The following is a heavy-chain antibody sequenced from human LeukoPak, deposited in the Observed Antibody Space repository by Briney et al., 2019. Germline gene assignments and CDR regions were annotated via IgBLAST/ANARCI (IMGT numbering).Heavy chain of an antibody. V-gene: IGHV4-59*01. CDR3: ASQYARSTPFDY. D-gene: IGHD2-8*01. CDR1: GGSISSYY. CDR2: IYYSGST. J-gene: IGHJ4*02. Sequence: RTSETLSLTCTVSGGSISSYYWSWIRQPPGKGLEWIGYIYYSGSTNYNPSLKSRVTISVDTSKNQFSLKLSSVTAADTAVYYCASQYARSTPFDYWGQGTLVTVSS.